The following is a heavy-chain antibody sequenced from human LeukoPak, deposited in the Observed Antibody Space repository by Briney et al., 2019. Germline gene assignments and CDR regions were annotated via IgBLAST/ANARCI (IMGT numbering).Heavy chain of an antibody. V-gene: IGHV1-46*01. Sequence: ASVKVSCKASGGTFISYAISWVRQAPGQGLEWMGIINPSGGSTSYAQKFQGRVTMTRDTSTSTVYMELSSLRSEDTAVYYCARQGTIVVVTDHWYFDLWGRGTLVTVSS. J-gene: IGHJ2*01. CDR1: GGTFISYA. D-gene: IGHD2-21*02. CDR3: ARQGTIVVVTDHWYFDL. CDR2: INPSGGST.